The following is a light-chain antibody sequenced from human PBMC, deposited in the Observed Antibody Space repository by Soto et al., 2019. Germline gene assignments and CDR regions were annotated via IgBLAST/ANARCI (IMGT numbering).Light chain of an antibody. CDR1: QSISSY. J-gene: IGKJ5*01. V-gene: IGKV1-39*01. Sequence: TQFPRSLGPSVGDRGTIPCRSSQSISSYLNWYQQKPGKAPKLLIYAASSLQSGVPARFSGSGSGTEFTLSISSMQPEDFATYYCHQSYSTPPSFGQGTRLEIK. CDR2: AAS. CDR3: HQSYSTPPS.